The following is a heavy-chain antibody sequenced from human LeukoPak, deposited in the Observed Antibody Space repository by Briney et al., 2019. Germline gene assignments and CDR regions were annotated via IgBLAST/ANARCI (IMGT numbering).Heavy chain of an antibody. CDR2: IIPIFGTA. D-gene: IGHD6-13*01. J-gene: IGHJ4*02. V-gene: IGHV1-69*05. Sequence: SVKVSCKASGGTFSSYAISWVRQAPGQGLEWMGGIIPIFGTANYAQKFQGRVTITTDESTSTAYMELSSLRSDDTAVYYCARVFEQLVRGFDYWGQGTLVTVSS. CDR3: ARVFEQLVRGFDY. CDR1: GGTFSSYA.